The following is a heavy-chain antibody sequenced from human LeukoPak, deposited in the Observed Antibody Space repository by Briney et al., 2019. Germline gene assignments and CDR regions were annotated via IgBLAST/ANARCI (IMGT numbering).Heavy chain of an antibody. CDR2: INHSGST. J-gene: IGHJ5*02. CDR1: GGSFSGYY. CDR3: AREGIAVAARPFDP. V-gene: IGHV4-34*01. D-gene: IGHD6-19*01. Sequence: PSETLSLTCAVYGGSFSGYYWSWIRQPPGKGLEWIGEINHSGSTNYNPSLKSRVTISVDTSKNQFSLKLSSMTAADTAVYYCAREGIAVAARPFDPWGQGTLVTVSS.